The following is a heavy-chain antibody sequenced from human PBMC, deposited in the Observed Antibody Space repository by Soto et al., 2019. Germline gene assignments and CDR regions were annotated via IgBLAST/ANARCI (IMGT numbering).Heavy chain of an antibody. V-gene: IGHV4-39*07. D-gene: IGHD2-2*01. CDR2: INYSGST. CDR1: GDSISSNNYY. CDR3: ARLRGTIYCSSTSCHPAMVRGVFNFDY. J-gene: IGHJ4*02. Sequence: PSETLSLTCTVSGDSISSNNYYWGWIRQPPGKGLEWIGGINYSGSTYYKPSLKSRVTISVDRSKNQFSLKLSSVTAADTTVFYCARLRGTIYCSSTSCHPAMVRGVFNFDYWGQGTLVTVSS.